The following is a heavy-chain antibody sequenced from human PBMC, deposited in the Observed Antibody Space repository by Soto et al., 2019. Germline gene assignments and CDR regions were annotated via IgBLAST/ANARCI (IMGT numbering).Heavy chain of an antibody. CDR2: VSDDGSNK. D-gene: IGHD1-1*01. CDR1: GFTFNTYF. CDR3: ARAWINWIPNYYGVDV. V-gene: IGHV3-30*14. J-gene: IGHJ6*02. Sequence: QPGGFLRLSCAASGFTFNTYFMHWVRQAPGKGLEWVALVSDDGSNKSYGDAVKDRFTISRDNSKNTLYLQMNSLRAEDTAVYHCARAWINWIPNYYGVDVWGQGTTVTVSS.